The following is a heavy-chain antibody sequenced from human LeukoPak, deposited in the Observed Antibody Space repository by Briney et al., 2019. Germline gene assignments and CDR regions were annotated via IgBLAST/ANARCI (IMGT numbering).Heavy chain of an antibody. CDR1: GYTFTSYD. CDR3: ARIDYYGSGSAFDI. CDR2: INPNSGGT. D-gene: IGHD3-10*01. V-gene: IGHV1-2*02. J-gene: IGHJ3*02. Sequence: ASVKVSCKASGYTFTSYDINWVRQATGQGLEWMGWINPNSGGTNYAQKFQGRVTMTRDTSISTAYMELSRLRSDDTAVYYCARIDYYGSGSAFDIWGQGTMVTVSS.